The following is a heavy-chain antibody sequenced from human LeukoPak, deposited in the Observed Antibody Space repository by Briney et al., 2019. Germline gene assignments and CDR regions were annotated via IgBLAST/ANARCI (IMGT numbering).Heavy chain of an antibody. CDR2: MYYSGNT. CDR3: ARKVRPDYSRFDY. CDR1: GGSISSRSYY. V-gene: IGHV4-39*01. Sequence: SETLSLTCTVSGGSISSRSYYWGWIRQPPGKGLEWIGSMYYSGNTYYNPSLKSRVTISVDTSKNQFSLKLSSVTAADTAVYYCARKVRPDYSRFDYWGQGTLVTVSS. J-gene: IGHJ4*02. D-gene: IGHD4/OR15-4a*01.